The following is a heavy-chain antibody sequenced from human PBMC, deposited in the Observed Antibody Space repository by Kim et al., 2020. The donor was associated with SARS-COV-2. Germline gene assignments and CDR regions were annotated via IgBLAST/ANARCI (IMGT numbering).Heavy chain of an antibody. V-gene: IGHV3-23*01. CDR1: GFTFSSYA. J-gene: IGHJ4*02. D-gene: IGHD3-9*01. CDR2: ISGSGGTT. Sequence: GGSLRLSCAASGFTFSSYAMSWVRQAPGKGLEWVSAISGSGGTTYYADSVKGRFTISRDNSKNTLYLQMNSLIAEDTAVYYCAKDVLLRFFDWCPVRGVIVYYFDYWGQGTLVTVSS. CDR3: AKDVLLRFFDWCPVRGVIVYYFDY.